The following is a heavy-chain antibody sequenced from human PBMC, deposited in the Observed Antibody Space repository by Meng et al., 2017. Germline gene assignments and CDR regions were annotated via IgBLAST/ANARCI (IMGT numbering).Heavy chain of an antibody. V-gene: IGHV7-4-1*02. CDR3: ARAHSSGWYSFFDY. D-gene: IGHD6-19*01. J-gene: IGHJ4*02. CDR1: GYTFSTNV. Sequence: GLLVQSGCELKEPGASVKVSCKASGYTFSTNVMNWVRQAPGQGLEWMGWINTKTGKPTYAQGFTGRLAFSLDTSASTAFLQINSLKAEDTAVYYCARAHSSGWYSFFDYWGQGTLVTVSS. CDR2: INTKTGKP.